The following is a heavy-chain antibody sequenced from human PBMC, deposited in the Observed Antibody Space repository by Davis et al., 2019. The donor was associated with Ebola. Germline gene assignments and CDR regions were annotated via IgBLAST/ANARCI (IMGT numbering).Heavy chain of an antibody. D-gene: IGHD3-22*01. CDR3: ARVIPYYYDSSGYYGMNWYFDL. CDR1: GGSISSYY. Sequence: MPSETLSLTCRLSGGSISSYYWSWIRQPPGKGLEWIGYIYYSGSTNYNPSLKSRVTISVDTSKNQFSLKLSSVTAADTAVYYCARVIPYYYDSSGYYGMNWYFDLWGRGTLVTVSS. J-gene: IGHJ2*01. V-gene: IGHV4-59*08. CDR2: IYYSGST.